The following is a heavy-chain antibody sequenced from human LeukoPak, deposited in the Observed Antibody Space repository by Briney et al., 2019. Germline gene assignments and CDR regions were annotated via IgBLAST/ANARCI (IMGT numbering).Heavy chain of an antibody. J-gene: IGHJ4*02. CDR1: GYSIRSGYY. V-gene: IGHV4-38-2*02. Sequence: PSETLSLTCTVSGYSIRSGYYWGWIRQSPGKGLEWIGSIYHSGNTYSNPSLKSRVTISVDTSKNQFSLRLTSVTAADTAVYYCARAFYSSSWYHKEDFFDYWGQGTPVTVSS. CDR3: ARAFYSSSWYHKEDFFDY. D-gene: IGHD6-13*01. CDR2: IYHSGNT.